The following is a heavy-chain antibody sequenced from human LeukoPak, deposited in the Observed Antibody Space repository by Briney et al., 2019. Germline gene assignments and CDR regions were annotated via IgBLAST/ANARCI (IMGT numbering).Heavy chain of an antibody. CDR2: ISGSSRTI. Sequence: GGSLRLSCAASGFTFSIYSMNWVRQAPGKGLEWDSYISGSSRTIYYADSVKGRLTISRDNSKNALYLQMNSLRDEDTAVYYCVGLNYGDPRGADYWGQGTLVTVSS. J-gene: IGHJ4*02. D-gene: IGHD4-17*01. CDR1: GFTFSIYS. V-gene: IGHV3-48*02. CDR3: VGLNYGDPRGADY.